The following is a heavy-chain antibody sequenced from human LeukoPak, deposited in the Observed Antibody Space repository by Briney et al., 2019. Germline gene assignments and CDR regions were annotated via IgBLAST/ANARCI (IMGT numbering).Heavy chain of an antibody. Sequence: GGSLRLSCAASGFTFDDYAMHWVRQAPGKGLEWVSGINGGGGSTHYADSVKGRFTISRDNSKNTLYLEMNSLRVEDTATLYCAKDKNYDSSAYSGDFWGQGTLVTVSS. V-gene: IGHV3-23*01. CDR2: INGGGGST. J-gene: IGHJ4*02. D-gene: IGHD3-22*01. CDR3: AKDKNYDSSAYSGDF. CDR1: GFTFDDYA.